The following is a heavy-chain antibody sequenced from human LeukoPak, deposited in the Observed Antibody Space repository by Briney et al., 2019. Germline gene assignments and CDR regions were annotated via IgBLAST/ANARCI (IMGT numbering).Heavy chain of an antibody. Sequence: GGSLRLSCEGSGFTFNGYAFSWVRQAPGKGLEWVAVAGGSDDNTHYADSVKGRFTISRDNSEKRLFLQMNSLRPDDSALYYCTKDLMTGFSSGWYFAYWGQGTLVTVSS. CDR2: AGGSDDNT. V-gene: IGHV3-23*01. D-gene: IGHD6-19*01. CDR3: TKDLMTGFSSGWYFAY. CDR1: GFTFNGYA. J-gene: IGHJ4*02.